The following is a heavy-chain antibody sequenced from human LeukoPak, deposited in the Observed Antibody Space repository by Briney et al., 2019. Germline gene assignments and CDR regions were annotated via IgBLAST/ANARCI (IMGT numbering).Heavy chain of an antibody. CDR1: GGSFSGYY. V-gene: IGHV4-34*01. CDR3: ARSASYYYDSSGYCLDY. Sequence: SETLSLTCAVYGGSFSGYYWSWIRQPPGKGLEWIGEINHSGSTNYNPSLKSRVTISVDTSKNQFALKLSSVTAADTAVYYCARSASYYYDSSGYCLDYWGQGTLVTVSS. D-gene: IGHD3-22*01. J-gene: IGHJ4*02. CDR2: INHSGST.